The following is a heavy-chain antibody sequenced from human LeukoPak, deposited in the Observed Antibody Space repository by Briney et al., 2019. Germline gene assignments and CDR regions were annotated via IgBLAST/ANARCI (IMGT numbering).Heavy chain of an antibody. CDR2: ISYDGSSK. Sequence: GGSLRLSCAASGFTFSSYAMHWVRQAPGKGLEWVAVISYDGSSKYYADSVKGRFTIVRDNSKNTLFLQMNSLRAEDTALYYCAREGGGASYYYFYYMDVWGKGTTVTVSS. CDR1: GFTFSSYA. J-gene: IGHJ6*03. D-gene: IGHD2-2*01. V-gene: IGHV3-30*04. CDR3: AREGGGASYYYFYYMDV.